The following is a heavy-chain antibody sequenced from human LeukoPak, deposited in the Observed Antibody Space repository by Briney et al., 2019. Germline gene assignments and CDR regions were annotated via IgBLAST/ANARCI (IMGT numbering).Heavy chain of an antibody. V-gene: IGHV3-74*01. D-gene: IGHD3-10*01. Sequence: GGSLRLSCAASGFTFSSHWMHWVRQAPGKGLVWVSRINSDGSTTTYADSVKGRFTISRDNANNTLYLQMNSLRAEDTAVYYCAKGSDRYYGSGSYYPAPYFDYWGQGTLITVSS. J-gene: IGHJ4*02. CDR1: GFTFSSHW. CDR2: INSDGSTT. CDR3: AKGSDRYYGSGSYYPAPYFDY.